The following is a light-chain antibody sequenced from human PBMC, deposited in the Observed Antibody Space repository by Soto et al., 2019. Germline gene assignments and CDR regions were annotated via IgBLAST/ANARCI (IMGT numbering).Light chain of an antibody. CDR2: EAT. V-gene: IGKV1-12*01. CDR3: QRANSFPIN. Sequence: DIQITQSPSSLSASVGDTVTITCRASQGLKFLAWYQQKPGRAPRLLIYEATNLQGGVPPRFSGSGSGTAFTLTISSLQPEDFATYFCQRANSFPINFGQGTRLEIK. CDR1: QGLKF. J-gene: IGKJ5*01.